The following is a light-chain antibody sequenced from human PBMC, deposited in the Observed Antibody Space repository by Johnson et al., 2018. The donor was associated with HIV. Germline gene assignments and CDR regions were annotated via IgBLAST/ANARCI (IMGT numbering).Light chain of an antibody. CDR3: GTWDSRLSTYV. Sequence: QSVLTQPPSVSAAPGQKVTISCSGSSSNIGNNYVSWYQVLPGTAPKLLIYKNNERPSGIPDRFSGTKSGTSATLGITGLQTGDEADHYCGTWDSRLSTYVFGTGTKVTVL. CDR2: KNN. CDR1: SSNIGNNY. J-gene: IGLJ1*01. V-gene: IGLV1-51*02.